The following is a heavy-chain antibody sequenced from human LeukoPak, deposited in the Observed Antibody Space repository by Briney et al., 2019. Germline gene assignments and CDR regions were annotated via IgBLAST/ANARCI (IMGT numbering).Heavy chain of an antibody. CDR2: IYPGGST. V-gene: IGHV3-66*02. D-gene: IGHD2-21*01. CDR3: ARGAGVSHYYYYAMDI. Sequence: GGSLRLSCAASTFTVIDHYMTWVRQAPGRGLEWVAAIYPGGSTYYADSVKGRFTISRDKSKNTLYLQMNTLGAEETAVYYCARGAGVSHYYYYAMDIWVQGTTVTVSS. CDR1: TFTVIDHY. J-gene: IGHJ6*02.